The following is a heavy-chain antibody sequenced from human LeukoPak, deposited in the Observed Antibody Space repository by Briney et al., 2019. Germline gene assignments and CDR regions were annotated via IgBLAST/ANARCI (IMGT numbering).Heavy chain of an antibody. CDR2: IKSKTDGGTT. CDR3: TTGIVGATEPYYYYYCGMDV. Sequence: GGSLRLSCAASGFTFSNAWMSWVRQAPGKGLEWVGRIKSKTDGGTTDYAAPVKGRFTISRDDSKNTLYLQMNSLKTEDTAVYYCTTGIVGATEPYYYYYCGMDVWGQGTTVTVSS. V-gene: IGHV3-15*01. CDR1: GFTFSNAW. D-gene: IGHD1-26*01. J-gene: IGHJ6*02.